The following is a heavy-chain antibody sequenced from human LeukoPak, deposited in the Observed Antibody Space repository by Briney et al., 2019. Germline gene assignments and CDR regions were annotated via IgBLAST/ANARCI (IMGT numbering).Heavy chain of an antibody. V-gene: IGHV3-48*04. D-gene: IGHD5-18*01. CDR3: ARGRGGYSYAYYFDC. CDR2: ISSSSSTI. Sequence: GGSLRLSCAASGFTFSSYNMNWVRQTPGKGLEWVSYISSSSSTIYYADSVKGRFTISRDNAKNSLYLQMDSLRAEDTAVYYCARGRGGYSYAYYFDCWGQGTLVIVSS. J-gene: IGHJ4*02. CDR1: GFTFSSYN.